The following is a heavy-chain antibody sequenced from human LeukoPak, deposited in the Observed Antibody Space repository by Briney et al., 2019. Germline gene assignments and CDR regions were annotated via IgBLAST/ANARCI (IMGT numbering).Heavy chain of an antibody. D-gene: IGHD2-2*01. V-gene: IGHV1-2*02. Sequence: GASVKVSCKASGYTFTGYYMHWVRQAPGQGLEWMGWINPNSGATSYAQKFQGRVTMTRDTSISTAYIELSRLGSDDTAIYYCAKYCSSSSCLDYWGQGTLVTVSS. J-gene: IGHJ4*02. CDR3: AKYCSSSSCLDY. CDR1: GYTFTGYY. CDR2: INPNSGAT.